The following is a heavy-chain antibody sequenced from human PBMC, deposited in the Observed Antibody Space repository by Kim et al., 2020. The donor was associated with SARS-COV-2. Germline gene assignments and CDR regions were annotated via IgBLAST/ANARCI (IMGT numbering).Heavy chain of an antibody. J-gene: IGHJ6*02. V-gene: IGHV3-23*01. D-gene: IGHD3-10*01. CDR3: AKELGSYVGFGELYGMDV. Sequence: KGRFTISRDNSKNTLYLQMNSLRAEDTAVYYCAKELGSYVGFGELYGMDVWGQGTTVTVSS.